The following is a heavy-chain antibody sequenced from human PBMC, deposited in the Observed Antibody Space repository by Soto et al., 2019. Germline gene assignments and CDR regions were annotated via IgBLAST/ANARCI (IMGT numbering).Heavy chain of an antibody. CDR1: GFTFSSYG. CDR2: IWYDGSNK. J-gene: IGHJ4*02. D-gene: IGHD3-22*01. Sequence: QTGGSLRLSCAASGFTFSSYGMHWVRQAPDKGLEWVAVIWYDGSNKYYAASVKGRFTISRDNSKNTLYLQMNSLRAEDTAVYYCARDWGYYYDSSGYSPSSYFDYWGQGTLVTVSS. V-gene: IGHV3-33*01. CDR3: ARDWGYYYDSSGYSPSSYFDY.